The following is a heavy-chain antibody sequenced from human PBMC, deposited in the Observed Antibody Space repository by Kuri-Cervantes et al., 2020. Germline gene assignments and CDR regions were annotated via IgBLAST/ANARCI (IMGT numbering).Heavy chain of an antibody. Sequence: GGSLRLSCAASGFTFSSYSMNWVRQAPGKGLEWVSCISSSVSPISTMYYADSVKGRFTISRDNAKNSLYLQMNSLRAEDTALYYCARDTLPPLWFGELPTRIFDYWGQGTLVTVSS. V-gene: IGHV3-48*04. CDR1: GFTFSSYS. CDR3: ARDTLPPLWFGELPTRIFDY. CDR2: ISSSVSPISTM. J-gene: IGHJ4*02. D-gene: IGHD3-10*01.